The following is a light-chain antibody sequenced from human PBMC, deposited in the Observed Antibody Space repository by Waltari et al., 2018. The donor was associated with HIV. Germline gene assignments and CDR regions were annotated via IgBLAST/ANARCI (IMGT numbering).Light chain of an antibody. CDR1: TSNPGNNF. CDR3: GTWDSSLSLYV. J-gene: IGLJ1*01. V-gene: IGLV1-51*01. CDR2: DNE. Sequence: QSILTQPPSVSAAPGQKVTISCSGDTSNPGNNFVSWYQQVPGRAPRLLIYDNEKRPSGISDRFSASKAGVSATLGIAGLQIVDEADYYCGTWDSSLSLYVFGPGTTVAVL.